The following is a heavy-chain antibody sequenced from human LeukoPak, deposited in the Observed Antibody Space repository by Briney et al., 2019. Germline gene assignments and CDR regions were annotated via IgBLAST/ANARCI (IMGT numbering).Heavy chain of an antibody. CDR2: ISYDGSNK. Sequence: PGGSLRLSCVASGFTFSNFPMHWVRQTPGKGLEWVAVISYDGSNKYYADSVKGRFTISRDNSKNTLYLQMNSLRAEDTAVYYCAKVLIAVEMQYYYYGMDVWGQGTTVTVSS. CDR3: AKVLIAVEMQYYYYGMDV. CDR1: GFTFSNFP. V-gene: IGHV3-30*04. J-gene: IGHJ6*02. D-gene: IGHD6-19*01.